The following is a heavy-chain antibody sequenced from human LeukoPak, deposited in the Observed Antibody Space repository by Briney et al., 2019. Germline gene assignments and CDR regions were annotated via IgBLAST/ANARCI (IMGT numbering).Heavy chain of an antibody. CDR1: GYTFTSYG. Sequence: ASVKVSCNASGYTFTSYGISWVRQAPGQGLEWMGWISAYNGNTNYAQKLQGRVTMTTDTSTSTAYMEMRSLRSDDTDVYYCARVIAVAGYAFDYWGQGTLVTVSS. D-gene: IGHD6-19*01. CDR2: ISAYNGNT. CDR3: ARVIAVAGYAFDY. J-gene: IGHJ4*02. V-gene: IGHV1-18*01.